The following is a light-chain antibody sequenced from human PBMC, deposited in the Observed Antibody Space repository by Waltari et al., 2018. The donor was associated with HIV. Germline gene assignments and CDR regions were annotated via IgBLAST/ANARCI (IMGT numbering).Light chain of an antibody. CDR2: GAS. V-gene: IGKV1-8*01. CDR3: QQYYTNPWT. Sequence: AIRMTQSPSSFSASTGDRVSFTCRASQSISSYLAWYQQNPGKAPKLLIYGASTLQSAVPSRFSGSGSGTNFTLTISGLQSEEFATYFCQQYYTNPWTFGQGTKVEIK. J-gene: IGKJ1*01. CDR1: QSISSY.